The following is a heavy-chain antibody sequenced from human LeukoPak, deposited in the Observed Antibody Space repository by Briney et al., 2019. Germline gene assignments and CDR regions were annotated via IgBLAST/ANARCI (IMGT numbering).Heavy chain of an antibody. J-gene: IGHJ3*02. D-gene: IGHD1-26*01. V-gene: IGHV3-23*01. CDR3: AHTGWVLKGAFDI. CDR2: ISGSGGST. Sequence: GGSLRLSCAASGFTFSSYAMSWVRQAPGKGLEWVSAISGSGGSTYYADSVKGRFTISRDNSKNTLYLQMNSLRAEDTAVYYCAHTGWVLKGAFDIWGQGTMVTVSS. CDR1: GFTFSSYA.